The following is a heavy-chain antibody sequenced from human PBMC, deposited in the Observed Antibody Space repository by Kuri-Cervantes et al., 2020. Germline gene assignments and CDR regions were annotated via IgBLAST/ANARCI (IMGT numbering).Heavy chain of an antibody. V-gene: IGHV3-13*01. J-gene: IGHJ6*03. CDR1: GFTFCGDE. D-gene: IGHD3-16*01. CDR2: IGTAGDT. Sequence: GGSLKISCSASGFTFCGDEMHWVRQNTGKGLEWVSAIGTAGDTYYPGSVKGRFTISRENAKNSLYLQMNSLRIDDTAVYYCARDAYDYVGGSYRHDHFYYYMDVWGEGTAVTVSS. CDR3: ARDAYDYVGGSYRHDHFYYYMDV.